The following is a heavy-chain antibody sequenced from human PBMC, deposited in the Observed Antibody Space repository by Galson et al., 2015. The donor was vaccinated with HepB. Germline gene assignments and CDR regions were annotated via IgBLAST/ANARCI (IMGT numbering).Heavy chain of an antibody. CDR2: MSDSSSYI. J-gene: IGHJ4*02. CDR1: GFTFRSYS. D-gene: IGHD1-7*01. V-gene: IGHV3-21*01. Sequence: SLRLSCAASGFTFRSYSMSWVRQAPGKGPEWVSTMSDSSSYIYYADSVKGRFTISRDNAKSSLYLQMNSLRAEDTAVYYCALGTTDKWIYFDYWGQGTLVTVSS. CDR3: ALGTTDKWIYFDY.